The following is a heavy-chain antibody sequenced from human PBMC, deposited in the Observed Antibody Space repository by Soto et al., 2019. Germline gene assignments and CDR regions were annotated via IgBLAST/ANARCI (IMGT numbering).Heavy chain of an antibody. CDR2: ISAYNGNT. CDR1: GYTFNSYG. J-gene: IGHJ1*01. D-gene: IGHD2-15*01. V-gene: IGHV1-18*01. CDR3: ARDIGYCSAGSCYPEYFQH. Sequence: GASVKVSCKASGYTFNSYGISWVRQAPGQGLEWMGWISAYNGNTNYAQQLQGRVTMTTDTSTSTAYMELRSLRSDDTAVYYCARDIGYCSAGSCYPEYFQHWGQGTLVTVSS.